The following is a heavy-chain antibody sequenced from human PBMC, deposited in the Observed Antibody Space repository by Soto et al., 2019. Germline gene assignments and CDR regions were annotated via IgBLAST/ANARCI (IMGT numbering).Heavy chain of an antibody. D-gene: IGHD3-10*01. CDR1: GGTFSSYA. V-gene: IGHV1-69*13. J-gene: IGHJ5*02. CDR2: IIPIFGTA. Sequence: SVKVSCKASGGTFSSYAISWVRQAPGQGLEWMGGIIPIFGTANYAPKFQGRVTITADESTSTAYMELSSLRSEDTAVYYCARLMVRGVSPRAFDPWGQGTLVTVSS. CDR3: ARLMVRGVSPRAFDP.